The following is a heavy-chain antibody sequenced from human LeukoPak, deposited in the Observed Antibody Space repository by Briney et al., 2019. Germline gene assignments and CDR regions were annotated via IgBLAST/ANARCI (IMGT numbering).Heavy chain of an antibody. D-gene: IGHD1-20*01. Sequence: SGGSLRLSCAASGFTFSTDDMHWVRQVTGKGLEWVSAVGHAGDTYYSGSVKGRFTISRENAKNSLYLQMNSLRAGDTAVYYCVRITGHNYFDYWGQGTLVTVSS. CDR2: VGHAGDT. V-gene: IGHV3-13*01. CDR1: GFTFSTDD. CDR3: VRITGHNYFDY. J-gene: IGHJ4*02.